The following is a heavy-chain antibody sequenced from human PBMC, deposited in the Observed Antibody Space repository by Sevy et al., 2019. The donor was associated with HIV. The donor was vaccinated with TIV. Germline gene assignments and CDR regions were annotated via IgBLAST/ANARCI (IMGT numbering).Heavy chain of an antibody. CDR3: ARVTSSSAGFDY. V-gene: IGHV4-59*01. CDR2: IYYSGST. D-gene: IGHD6-6*01. Sequence: SETLSLTCTVSGGSISSYYWSWIRQPPGKGLEWIGYIYYSGSTNYNPSLKSRVTISVDTSKNQFSLKLSSVTAADTAVYYCARVTSSSAGFDYWGQGTLVTVFS. CDR1: GGSISSYY. J-gene: IGHJ4*02.